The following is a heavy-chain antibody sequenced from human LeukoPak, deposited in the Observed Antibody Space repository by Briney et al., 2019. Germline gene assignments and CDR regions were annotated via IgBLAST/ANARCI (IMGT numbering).Heavy chain of an antibody. J-gene: IGHJ5*02. CDR2: IYYTGST. CDR3: ARFHGSSWYSPFDP. V-gene: IGHV4-59*08. D-gene: IGHD6-13*01. CDR1: GGSISNYY. Sequence: SETLSLTCTVSGGSISNYYWSWIRQPPGKRLECIGYIYYTGSTNYNPSLKSRVTISIGTSKHQFSLKLNSVTAADTAVYYCARFHGSSWYSPFDPWGQGTLVTVSS.